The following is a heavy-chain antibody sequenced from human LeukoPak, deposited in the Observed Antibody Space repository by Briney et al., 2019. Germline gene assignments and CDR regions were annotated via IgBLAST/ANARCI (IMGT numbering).Heavy chain of an antibody. Sequence: PSETLSLTCTVSGGSISSGGYYWSWIRQHPGKGLEWIGYIYYSGSTYYNPSLKSRVTISVDTSKNQFSLKLSSVTAADTAVYYCARDRPDYGGNRAFDYWGQGTLATVSS. J-gene: IGHJ4*02. CDR1: GGSISSGGYY. V-gene: IGHV4-31*03. D-gene: IGHD4-23*01. CDR2: IYYSGST. CDR3: ARDRPDYGGNRAFDY.